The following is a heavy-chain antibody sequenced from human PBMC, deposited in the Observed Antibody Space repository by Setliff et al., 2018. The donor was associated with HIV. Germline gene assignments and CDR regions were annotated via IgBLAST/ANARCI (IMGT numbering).Heavy chain of an antibody. V-gene: IGHV1-2*02. CDR1: GYIFSVYL. Sequence: ASVKVSCKASGYIFSVYLMHWVRQAPGQGLEWMGWINPNSGDTNYAQKFQGRVTMTRDTSINTAYMELSRLRSDDTAVYYCARVNPFLYYYDSSGYVRYFDYWGQGTLVTVSS. CDR3: ARVNPFLYYYDSSGYVRYFDY. CDR2: INPNSGDT. J-gene: IGHJ4*02. D-gene: IGHD3-22*01.